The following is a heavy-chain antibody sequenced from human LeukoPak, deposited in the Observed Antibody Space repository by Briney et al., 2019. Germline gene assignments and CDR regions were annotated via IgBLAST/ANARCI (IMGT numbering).Heavy chain of an antibody. V-gene: IGHV4-59*12. D-gene: IGHD1-14*01. J-gene: IGHJ5*02. CDR3: ASGRMDWFDP. CDR1: GGSISNYY. CDR2: IYYSGST. Sequence: SETLSLTCTVSGGSISNYYWSWIRQPPGKGLEWIGYIYYSGSTNCNPSLKSRVTISLDTSKNQFSLKLSSVTAADTAVYYCASGRMDWFDPWGQGTLVTVSS.